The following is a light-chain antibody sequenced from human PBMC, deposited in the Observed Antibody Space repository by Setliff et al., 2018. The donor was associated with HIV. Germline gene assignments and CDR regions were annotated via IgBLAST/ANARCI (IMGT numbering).Light chain of an antibody. V-gene: IGLV2-14*03. CDR3: CAYTSRTPLAV. CDR1: SSDVGTYNY. CDR2: DVK. J-gene: IGLJ1*01. Sequence: QSALTKPASVSVSPGRSITISCTGTSSDVGTYNYVSWYQQHPGKDPKIMIYDVKKRPSGFPNRFSGSKSGNTASLTISELQTEDAADYYCCAYTSRTPLAVFACATKVTV.